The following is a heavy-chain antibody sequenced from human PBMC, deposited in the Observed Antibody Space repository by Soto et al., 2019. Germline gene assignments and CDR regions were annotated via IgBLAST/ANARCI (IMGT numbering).Heavy chain of an antibody. J-gene: IGHJ3*02. Sequence: QVQLVESGGGVVQPGKSLRLSCAASGFTLSSNGMHWVRQAPGKGLEWVAFIWYDGSDKYYADSVKGRFTISRDNSKNTLYLQMNSLGAEDTAVYYGARDRYPTYPPEAFVIWAKGHWSPSLQ. V-gene: IGHV3-33*01. CDR3: ARDRYPTYPPEAFVI. CDR2: IWYDGSDK. D-gene: IGHD2-2*02. CDR1: GFTLSSNG.